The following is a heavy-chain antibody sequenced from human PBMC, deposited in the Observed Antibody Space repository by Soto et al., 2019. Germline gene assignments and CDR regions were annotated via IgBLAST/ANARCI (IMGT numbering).Heavy chain of an antibody. V-gene: IGHV6-1*01. CDR3: ARLIGNSWLDS. D-gene: IGHD3-16*01. J-gene: IGHJ5*01. CDR2: TYYRSKWYN. CDR1: GDSVSSNSAA. Sequence: PSQTLSLTFAISGDSVSSNSAAWNWIRLSPSRGLEWLGRTYYRSKWYNDYAVSVKSRITINPDTSNNQLSLQLNSVTPDDTAVYYCARLIGNSWLDSWGQGTLVTVSS.